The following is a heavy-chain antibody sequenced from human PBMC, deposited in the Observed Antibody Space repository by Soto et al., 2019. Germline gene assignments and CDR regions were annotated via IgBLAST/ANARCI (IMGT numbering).Heavy chain of an antibody. J-gene: IGHJ6*02. CDR1: GYTFTSYY. CDR3: ARTEYSSSWYAGIGYYYYYGMDV. CDR2: INPSGGST. Sequence: ASVKVSCKASGYTFTSYYMHWVRQAPGQGLEWMGIINPSGGSTSYAQKFQGRVTMTRDTSTSTVYMELSSLRSEDTAVYYCARTEYSSSWYAGIGYYYYYGMDVWGQGTTVTVFS. D-gene: IGHD6-13*01. V-gene: IGHV1-46*01.